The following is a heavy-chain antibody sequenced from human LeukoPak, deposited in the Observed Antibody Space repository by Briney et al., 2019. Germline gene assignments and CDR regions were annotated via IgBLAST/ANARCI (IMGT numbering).Heavy chain of an antibody. J-gene: IGHJ6*03. V-gene: IGHV1-46*01. CDR3: ATVSMDTAMVGGVHYYYYMDV. D-gene: IGHD5-18*01. CDR1: GYTFTSYY. Sequence: PRASVKVSCMASGYTFTSYYMHWVRQAPGQGLEWMGIINPSGGSTSYAQKFQGRVTMTEDTSTDTAYMELSSPRSEDTAVYYCATVSMDTAMVGGVHYYYYMDVWGKGTTVTVSS. CDR2: INPSGGST.